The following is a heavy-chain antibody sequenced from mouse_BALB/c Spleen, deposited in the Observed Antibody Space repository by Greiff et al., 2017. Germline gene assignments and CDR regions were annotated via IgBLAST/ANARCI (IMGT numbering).Heavy chain of an antibody. J-gene: IGHJ1*01. CDR3: AIGYYGSYWYFDV. CDR1: GYTFTSYV. D-gene: IGHD1-1*01. V-gene: IGHV1-14*01. CDR2: INPYNDGT. Sequence: SGPELVKPGASVKMSCKASGYTFTSYVMHWVKQKPGQGLEWIGYINPYNDGTKYNEKFKGKATLTSDKSSSTAYMELSSLTSEDSAVYYCAIGYYGSYWYFDVWGAGTTVTVSS.